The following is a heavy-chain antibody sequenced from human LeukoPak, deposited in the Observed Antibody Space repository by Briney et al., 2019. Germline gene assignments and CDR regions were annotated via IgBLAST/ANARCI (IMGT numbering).Heavy chain of an antibody. CDR3: ASDYGSGSYRFDY. CDR2: IYYSGRT. D-gene: IGHD3-10*01. CDR1: GGSMSSYS. Sequence: SETLSLTCTVSGGSMSSYSWSWIRQPPGKGLEWIGYIYYSGRTIYNPSLKSRVTISLDTSKSQFSLKLSSVTAADTAVYYCASDYGSGSYRFDYWGQGTLVTVSS. V-gene: IGHV4-59*01. J-gene: IGHJ4*02.